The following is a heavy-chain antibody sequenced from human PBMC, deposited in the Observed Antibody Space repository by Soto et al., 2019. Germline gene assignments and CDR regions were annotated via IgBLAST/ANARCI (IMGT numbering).Heavy chain of an antibody. J-gene: IGHJ4*02. CDR2: ITSYNSQT. V-gene: IGHV1-18*01. CDR1: GYTFSSFS. Sequence: QVPLVQSGAEVKKPGASVKVSCTASGYTFSSFSISWVRQAPGQGLEWLGWITSYNSQTRYAQKLQGRATLTTDTSTNTAYMELRSLKFDDTAVYYCARGSDRFNWNDPWDYWGQGTLVTVSS. CDR3: ARGSDRFNWNDPWDY. D-gene: IGHD1-20*01.